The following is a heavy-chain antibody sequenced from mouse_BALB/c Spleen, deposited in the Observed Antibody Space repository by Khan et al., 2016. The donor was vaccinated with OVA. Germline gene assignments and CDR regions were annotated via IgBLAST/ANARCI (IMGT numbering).Heavy chain of an antibody. CDR2: ISYSDVT. J-gene: IGHJ2*01. D-gene: IGHD1-1*01. CDR3: ARGNYYGYYFDY. Sequence: EVQLVESGPGLVKPSQSLSLTCTVTGYSITSGYAWNWIRQFPGNKLERMGYISYSDVTNYNPSLKSRISITRDTSKNQFFLQLNSVTTEDTATYYCARGNYYGYYFDYWGQGTTLTVSS. V-gene: IGHV3-2*02. CDR1: GYSITSGYA.